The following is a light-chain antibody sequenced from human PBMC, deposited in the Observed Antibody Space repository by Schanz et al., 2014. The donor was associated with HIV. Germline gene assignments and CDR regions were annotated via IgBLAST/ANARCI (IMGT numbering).Light chain of an antibody. CDR3: HHYGGS. J-gene: IGKJ3*01. V-gene: IGKV3-20*01. Sequence: EIVLTQSPGTLSLSPGERATLSCRASQSVTSRYLAWYKQKHGQAPRLLIYADSFRATGVPDRFSGSGSGADFTLTISGLEPEDFAVYYCHHYGGSFGPGTTVDYK. CDR1: QSVTSRY. CDR2: ADS.